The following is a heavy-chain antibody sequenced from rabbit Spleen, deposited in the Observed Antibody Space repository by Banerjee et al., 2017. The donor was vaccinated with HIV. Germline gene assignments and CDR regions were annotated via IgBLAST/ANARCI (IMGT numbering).Heavy chain of an antibody. V-gene: IGHV1S45*01. J-gene: IGHJ2*01. Sequence: QEQLVESGGGLVQPEGSLTLTCTASGFTFSGDWMSWVRQAPGKGLEWIGCIYTGSSGSTYYANWAKGRFTISKTSSTTVTLQMTSLTAADTATYFCARRYGGGGYDAFDPWGPGTLVTVS. CDR2: IYTGSSGST. D-gene: IGHD8-1*01. CDR1: GFTFSGDW. CDR3: ARRYGGGGYDAFDP.